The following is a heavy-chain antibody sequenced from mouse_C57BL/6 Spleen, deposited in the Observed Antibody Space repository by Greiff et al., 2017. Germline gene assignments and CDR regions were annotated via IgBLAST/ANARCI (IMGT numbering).Heavy chain of an antibody. V-gene: IGHV2-4*01. CDR1: GLSLTSYG. D-gene: IGHD2-1*01. Sequence: QVQLKESGPGLVQPSQSLSITCTVSGLSLTSYGVHWVRQPPGKGLEWLGVIWSGGSTDYNAAFISRLSISKDNSTRHVFFHMLTLQADDTAISSSAIPRNRNPFAYCPPSPLLPVSA. J-gene: IGHJ3*01. CDR2: IWSGGST. CDR3: AIPRNRNPFAY.